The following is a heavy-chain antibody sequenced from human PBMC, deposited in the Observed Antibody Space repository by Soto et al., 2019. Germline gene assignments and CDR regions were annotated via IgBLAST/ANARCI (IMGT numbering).Heavy chain of an antibody. CDR1: GYTFTSYG. Sequence: ASVKVSCKASGYTFTSYGISWVRQAPGQGLEWMGWISAYNGNTNYAQKLQGRVTMTTDTSTSTAYMELRSLRPDDTAVYYCARSYRWITMIVVVSNWFDPWGQGTLVTVSS. CDR3: ARSYRWITMIVVVSNWFDP. V-gene: IGHV1-18*01. CDR2: ISAYNGNT. J-gene: IGHJ5*02. D-gene: IGHD3-22*01.